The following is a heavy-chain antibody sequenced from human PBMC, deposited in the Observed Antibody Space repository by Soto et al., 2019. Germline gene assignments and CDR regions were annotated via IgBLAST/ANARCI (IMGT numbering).Heavy chain of an antibody. CDR3: ASVGGYNNWFDP. Sequence: ASVNVSCKSSGYTFTSYYMHWVRQAPGQGLEWTGIINPSGGSTSYAQKFQGRVTMTRDTSTSTVYMELSSLRSEDTAVYYCASVGGYNNWFDPWGQGTLVTVSS. J-gene: IGHJ5*02. CDR2: INPSGGST. D-gene: IGHD3-22*01. CDR1: GYTFTSYY. V-gene: IGHV1-46*01.